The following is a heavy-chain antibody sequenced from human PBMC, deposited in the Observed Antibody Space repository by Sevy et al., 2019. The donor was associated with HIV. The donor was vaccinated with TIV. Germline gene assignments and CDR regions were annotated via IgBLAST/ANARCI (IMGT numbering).Heavy chain of an antibody. CDR2: INPKSGGT. CDR3: ARDTTIFGVVIIPEYYFDY. Sequence: ASVKVSCKASGYTFTGYYMHWVRQAPGQGLEWMGWINPKSGGTNYAQKFQGRVTMTRETSIRTANMELSRLRSDDTAVYYCARDTTIFGVVIIPEYYFDYWGQGTLVTVSS. D-gene: IGHD3-3*01. CDR1: GYTFTGYY. J-gene: IGHJ4*02. V-gene: IGHV1-2*02.